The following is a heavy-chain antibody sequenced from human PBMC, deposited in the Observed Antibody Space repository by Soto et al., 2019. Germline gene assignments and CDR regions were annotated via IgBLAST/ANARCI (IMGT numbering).Heavy chain of an antibody. CDR1: GFTFSNYW. Sequence: GGSLRLSCAASGFTFSNYWMHWVRQAPGKGLVWISRINDQGGSPTYADSVKGRFTISRDNVKNTLYLQMSSLRAEDTAVYYCARDNIVGAYFFDYWGQGALVTVSS. CDR3: ARDNIVGAYFFDY. J-gene: IGHJ4*02. V-gene: IGHV3-74*01. CDR2: INDQGGSP. D-gene: IGHD1-26*01.